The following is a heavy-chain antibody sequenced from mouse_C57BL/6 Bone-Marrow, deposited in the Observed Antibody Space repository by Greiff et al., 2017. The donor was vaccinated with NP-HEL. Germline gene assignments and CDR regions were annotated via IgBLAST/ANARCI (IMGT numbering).Heavy chain of an antibody. CDR2: IYPGSGHT. CDR3: ARSEDGSSSYAMDY. J-gene: IGHJ4*01. V-gene: IGHV1-76*01. Sequence: QVQLQQSGAELVRPGASVKLSCKASGYTFTDYYINWVKQRPGQGLEWIARIYPGSGHTYYNEKFKGKATLTAEKSSSTAYMQLSSLPSEDSAVYFCARSEDGSSSYAMDYWGQGTSVTVSS. CDR1: GYTFTDYY. D-gene: IGHD1-1*01.